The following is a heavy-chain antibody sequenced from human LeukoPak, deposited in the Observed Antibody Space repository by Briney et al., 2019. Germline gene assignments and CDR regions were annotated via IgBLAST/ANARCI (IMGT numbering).Heavy chain of an antibody. Sequence: GRSLRLSCAASGFTFSDYYMSWIRQAPGKGLEWVSYISSSSSYTNYADSVKGRFTISRDNAKNSLYLQMNSLRAEDTAVYYCASVTMVRGVMRSGGPYYFDYWGQGTLVTVSS. CDR3: ASVTMVRGVMRSGGPYYFDY. J-gene: IGHJ4*02. D-gene: IGHD3-10*01. CDR2: ISSSSSYT. V-gene: IGHV3-11*06. CDR1: GFTFSDYY.